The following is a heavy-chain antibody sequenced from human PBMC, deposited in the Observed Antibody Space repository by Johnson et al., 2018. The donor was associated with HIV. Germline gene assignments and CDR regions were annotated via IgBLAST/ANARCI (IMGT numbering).Heavy chain of an antibody. CDR1: GFTFSSYW. CDR2: IISDGSST. J-gene: IGHJ3*02. CDR3: ATRDPTHRPGVFDI. D-gene: IGHD1-14*01. V-gene: IGHV3-74*01. Sequence: EQLVESGGGLVQPGGSLRLSCAASGFTFSSYWMHWVRQAPGKGLVWVSRIISDGSSTSYAASVKGRSTISRDNAKNTLYLQMNSLRAEDTAVYYCATRDPTHRPGVFDIWGQGTMVTISS.